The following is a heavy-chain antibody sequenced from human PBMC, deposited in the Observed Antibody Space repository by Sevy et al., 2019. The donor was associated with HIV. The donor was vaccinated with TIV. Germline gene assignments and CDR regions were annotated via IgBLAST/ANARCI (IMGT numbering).Heavy chain of an antibody. CDR1: GFTFSSYA. D-gene: IGHD6-13*01. CDR2: ISGSGGST. V-gene: IGHV3-23*01. CDR3: AKGAGGYSSSWYTHSWFDP. Sequence: GGSLRLSCAASGFTFSSYAMSWVRQAPGKGLEWVSAISGSGGSTYYADSVKGRFTISRDNPKNTLYLQMNSLRAEDTAVYYCAKGAGGYSSSWYTHSWFDPWGQGTLVTVSS. J-gene: IGHJ5*02.